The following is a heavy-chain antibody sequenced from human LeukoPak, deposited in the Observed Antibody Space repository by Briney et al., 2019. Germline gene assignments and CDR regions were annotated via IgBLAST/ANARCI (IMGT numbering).Heavy chain of an antibody. Sequence: SETLSLTCAVSGGSISSGGYSWSWIRQPPGKGLEWIGYIYHSGSTYYNPSLKSRVTISVDRSKNQFSLKLSSVTAADTAVYYCARHSTVRFLEWFPMDVWGKGTTVTVSS. CDR3: ARHSTVRFLEWFPMDV. D-gene: IGHD3-3*01. V-gene: IGHV4-30-2*01. J-gene: IGHJ6*03. CDR1: GGSISSGGYS. CDR2: IYHSGST.